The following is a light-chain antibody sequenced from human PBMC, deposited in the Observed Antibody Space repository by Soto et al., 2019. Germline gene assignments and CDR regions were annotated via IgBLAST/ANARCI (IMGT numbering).Light chain of an antibody. CDR1: QDISNY. CDR2: DAS. J-gene: IGKJ3*01. Sequence: DIQMTQSPSSLSASVGDRVTITCQASQDISNYLNWYQQKPGKAPKLLIYDASNLERGVPSRFSGSGSGTDFTFTISSLQPEDIATYYCQQYDNLLLSAFGPGTKVDIK. V-gene: IGKV1-33*01. CDR3: QQYDNLLLSA.